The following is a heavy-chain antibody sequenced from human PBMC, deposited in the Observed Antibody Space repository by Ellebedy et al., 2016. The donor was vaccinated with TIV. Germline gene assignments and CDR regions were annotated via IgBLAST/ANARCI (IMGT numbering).Heavy chain of an antibody. Sequence: MPSETLSLTCAVYGGSFSGNYWSWIRQPPGKGLEWIGEINDRGSTNYNPSLKSRVTISVDTSKTQFSLKLTSVSAAETAVYYCARGALAILGVVTGYYGLDVWGQGTTVTVSS. D-gene: IGHD3-3*01. V-gene: IGHV4-34*01. CDR2: INDRGST. CDR3: ARGALAILGVVTGYYGLDV. J-gene: IGHJ6*02. CDR1: GGSFSGNY.